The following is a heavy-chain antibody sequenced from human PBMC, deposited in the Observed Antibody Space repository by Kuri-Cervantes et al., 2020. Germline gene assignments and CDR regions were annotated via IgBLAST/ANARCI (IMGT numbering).Heavy chain of an antibody. CDR2: IFPGDSDT. V-gene: IGHV5-51*01. D-gene: IGHD2-15*01. CDR1: GYNFTSYW. CDR3: ARPRVEEGYCSGGSCYGGCWNAFDI. Sequence: GESLKISCKGSGYNFTSYWIGWVRQMPGKGLEWMGIIFPGDSDTRYSPSFQGQVTISADKSISTAYLQWSSLKASDTAMYYCARPRVEEGYCSGGSCYGGCWNAFDIWGQGTMVTVSS. J-gene: IGHJ3*02.